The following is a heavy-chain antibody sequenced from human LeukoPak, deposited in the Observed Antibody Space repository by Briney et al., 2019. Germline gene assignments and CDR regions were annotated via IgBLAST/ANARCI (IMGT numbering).Heavy chain of an antibody. J-gene: IGHJ4*02. D-gene: IGHD3-22*01. V-gene: IGHV3-48*03. CDR3: ARVADYYDSSGTWPFDY. CDR2: ISSSGSTI. CDR1: GFTFSSYE. Sequence: GGSLRPSCAASGFTFSSYEMNWVRQAPGKGLEWVSYISSSGSTIYYADSVKGRFTISRDNAKNSLYLQMNSLRAEDTAVYYCARVADYYDSSGTWPFDYWGQGTLVTVFS.